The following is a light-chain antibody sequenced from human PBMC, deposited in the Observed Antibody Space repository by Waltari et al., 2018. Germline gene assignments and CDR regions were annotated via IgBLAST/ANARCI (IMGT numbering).Light chain of an antibody. V-gene: IGLV2-14*03. CDR2: DVS. CDR1: SSDVGGYNY. Sequence: QSALTQPASVSGSPGQSITISCTGTSSDVGGYNYVSWYQQHPGKAPKLMIYDVSNRPSGVSTRFSGSKSGHTASLTISGLQAEDEADYYCSSYTSSSTLYVFGTGTKVTVL. J-gene: IGLJ1*01. CDR3: SSYTSSSTLYV.